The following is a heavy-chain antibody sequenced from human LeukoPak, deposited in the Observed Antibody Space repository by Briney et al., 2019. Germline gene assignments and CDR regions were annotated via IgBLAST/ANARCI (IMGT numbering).Heavy chain of an antibody. Sequence: GEFLKISCKGSGYSFTSYWIGWVRQMPGKGLEWMGIIYPGDSDTRYSPSFQGQVTISADKSISTAYLQWSSLKASDTAMYYCARLTDMDYGDWGIDYWGQGTLVTVSS. CDR1: GYSFTSYW. CDR2: IYPGDSDT. V-gene: IGHV5-51*01. J-gene: IGHJ4*02. D-gene: IGHD4-17*01. CDR3: ARLTDMDYGDWGIDY.